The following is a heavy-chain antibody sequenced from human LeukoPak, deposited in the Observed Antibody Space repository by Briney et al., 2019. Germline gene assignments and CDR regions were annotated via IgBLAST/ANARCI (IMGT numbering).Heavy chain of an antibody. Sequence: ASVKVSCKASGYTFTGYYMHWVRQAPGQGLEWMGWINPNSGGTNYAQKFQGRVTMTRDTSISTAYMELSRLRSDDTAVYYCARAGSCSSTSCHTRLYYYYYYMDVWGKGTTVTISS. J-gene: IGHJ6*03. CDR1: GYTFTGYY. CDR3: ARAGSCSSTSCHTRLYYYYYYMDV. V-gene: IGHV1-2*02. CDR2: INPNSGGT. D-gene: IGHD2-2*01.